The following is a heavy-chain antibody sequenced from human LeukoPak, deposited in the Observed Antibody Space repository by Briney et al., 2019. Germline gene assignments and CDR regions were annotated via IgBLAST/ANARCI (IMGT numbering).Heavy chain of an antibody. CDR3: ARQAGEGLLWFGEPPGGFDP. CDR1: GGSISSHY. D-gene: IGHD3-10*01. V-gene: IGHV4-59*11. CDR2: IYYSGST. Sequence: TASETLSLTCTVSGGSISSHYWSWIRQPPGKGLEWIGYIYYSGSTNYIPSLKSRVTISVDTSKNQFSLKLSSVTAADTAVYYCARQAGEGLLWFGEPPGGFDPWGQGTLVTVSS. J-gene: IGHJ5*02.